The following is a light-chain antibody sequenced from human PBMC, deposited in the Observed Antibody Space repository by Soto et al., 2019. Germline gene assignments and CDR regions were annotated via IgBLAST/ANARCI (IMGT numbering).Light chain of an antibody. J-gene: IGKJ5*01. V-gene: IGKV3-11*01. CDR2: DAS. CDR1: QSVSSY. CDR3: QQRSKWPLT. Sequence: DIVLTQSQGTLSLSAGERATXSCRASQSVSSYLAWYQQKPGQAPRLLIYDASNRATGIPARFSGSGSGTDFTLTISSLEPEDFAVYYCQQRSKWPLTFGQGTRLEIK.